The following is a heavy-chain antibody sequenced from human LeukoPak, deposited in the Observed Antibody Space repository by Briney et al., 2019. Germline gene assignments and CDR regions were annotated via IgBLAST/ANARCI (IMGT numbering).Heavy chain of an antibody. CDR1: GFTFSSYG. D-gene: IGHD3-10*01. J-gene: IGHJ4*02. CDR3: ARVTYGSGDY. CDR2: ISSNGGST. Sequence: GGSLRLSCAAPGFTFSSYGMHWVRQAPGKGLEYVSAISSNGGSTYYANSVKGRFTISRDNSKSTLYLQMGSLRAEDMAVYYCARVTYGSGDYWGQGTLVTVSS. V-gene: IGHV3-64*01.